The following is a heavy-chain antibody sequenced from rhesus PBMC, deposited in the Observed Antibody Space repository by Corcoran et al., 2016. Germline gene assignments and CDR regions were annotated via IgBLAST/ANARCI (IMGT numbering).Heavy chain of an antibody. V-gene: IGHV4-99*01. CDR1: GYSISSGYN. Sequence: QLQLQESGPGLVKPSETLSLTCAVSGYSISSGYNWGWIRQPPGKGLEYIGYISGSIGSTYYNPSLKSRVTISKDTSKNQFSLKLSSVTAADTAVYYCARRGSYSGIDDWGQGVLVTVSS. CDR3: ARRGSYSGIDD. J-gene: IGHJ4*01. CDR2: ISGSIGST. D-gene: IGHD3-16*01.